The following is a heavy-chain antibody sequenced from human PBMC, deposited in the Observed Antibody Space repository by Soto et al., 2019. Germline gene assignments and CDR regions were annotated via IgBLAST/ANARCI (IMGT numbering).Heavy chain of an antibody. V-gene: IGHV3-23*01. Sequence: VQLLDSGGGLVQPGGSLRLSCAASGFTFSNYAMSWVRQAPGKGLEWVSTISGNGGSTYYADSVKGRFTISRDNSKNMLFLQINSLRDDDSAVYYCAKRPASIITFDYWGQGIPVTVSS. CDR2: ISGNGGST. J-gene: IGHJ4*02. CDR1: GFTFSNYA. D-gene: IGHD2-2*01. CDR3: AKRPASIITFDY.